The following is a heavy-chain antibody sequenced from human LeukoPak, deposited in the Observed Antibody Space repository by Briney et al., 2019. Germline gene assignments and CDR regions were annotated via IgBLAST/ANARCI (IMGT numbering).Heavy chain of an antibody. D-gene: IGHD3-3*01. Sequence: PSETLSLTCTVSGGSISSGDYYWSWIRQPPGKGLEWIGYIYYSGSTYYNPSPKSRVTISVDTSKNQFSLKLSSVTAADTAVYYCARGNYDFWSGYYTGGGKYYFDYWGQGTLVTVSS. V-gene: IGHV4-30-4*08. CDR1: GGSISSGDYY. CDR3: ARGNYDFWSGYYTGGGKYYFDY. J-gene: IGHJ4*02. CDR2: IYYSGST.